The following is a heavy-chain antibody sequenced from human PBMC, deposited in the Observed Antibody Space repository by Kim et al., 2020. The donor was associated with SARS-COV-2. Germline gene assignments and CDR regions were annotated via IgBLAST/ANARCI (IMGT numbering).Heavy chain of an antibody. V-gene: IGHV3-48*03. J-gene: IGHJ6*04. CDR2: SSSSGSTI. D-gene: IGHD6-13*01. Sequence: GGSLRLSCAASGFTFSSYEMNWVRQAPGKGLEWVSYSSSSGSTIYYADSVKGRFTISRDNAKNSLYLQMNSLRAADTSVYYCARDPYSSSYNYYGMDVWCKGTTVTVSS. CDR1: GFTFSSYE. CDR3: ARDPYSSSYNYYGMDV.